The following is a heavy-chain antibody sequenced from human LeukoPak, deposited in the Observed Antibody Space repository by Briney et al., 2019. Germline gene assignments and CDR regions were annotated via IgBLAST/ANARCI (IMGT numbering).Heavy chain of an antibody. D-gene: IGHD3-22*01. CDR2: ISAYNGNT. Sequence: ASVKVSCKASGYTFTSYGISWVRQAPGQGLEWMGWISAYNGNTNYAQKLHGRVTMTTDTSTSTAYMELRSLRSDDTAVYYCARKPGYYYDSSGYSNWFDPWGQGTLVTVSS. J-gene: IGHJ5*02. CDR3: ARKPGYYYDSSGYSNWFDP. V-gene: IGHV1-18*01. CDR1: GYTFTSYG.